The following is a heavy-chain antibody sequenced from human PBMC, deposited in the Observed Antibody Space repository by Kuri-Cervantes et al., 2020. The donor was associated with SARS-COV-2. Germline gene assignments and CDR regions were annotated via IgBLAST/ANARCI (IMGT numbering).Heavy chain of an antibody. CDR2: ISGSGGST. CDR1: GFTFRSYA. Sequence: GGSLRLSCAASGFTFRSYAMHWVRQAPGKGLEWVSAISGSGGSTYYADSVKGRFTISRDNSKNTLSLQMSSLRPEDTALYYCAKLALADYWGQGTLVTVSS. CDR3: AKLALADY. V-gene: IGHV3-23*01. J-gene: IGHJ4*02. D-gene: IGHD3-3*02.